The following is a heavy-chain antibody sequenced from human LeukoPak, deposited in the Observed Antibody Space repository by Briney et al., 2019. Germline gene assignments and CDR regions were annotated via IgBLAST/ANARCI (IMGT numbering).Heavy chain of an antibody. CDR1: GFTFDDYA. Sequence: GGSLRLSCAASGFTFDDYAMHWVRQAPGKGLEWVSGISWNSGSIGYADSVKGRFTISRDNAKNSLYLQMNSLRAEDTALYYCAKDTHDYGGNSFDYWGQGTLVTVSS. J-gene: IGHJ4*02. CDR3: AKDTHDYGGNSFDY. CDR2: ISWNSGSI. D-gene: IGHD4-23*01. V-gene: IGHV3-9*01.